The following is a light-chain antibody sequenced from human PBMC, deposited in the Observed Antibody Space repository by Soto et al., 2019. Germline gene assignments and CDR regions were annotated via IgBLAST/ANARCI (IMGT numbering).Light chain of an antibody. CDR2: AAS. Sequence: DTQLTQSPSFLSASVGDRVTIACRASQDVSRSVGWYQQKPGTAPKLLISAASTLNRGVPSRFSGSGSGTDFTLTISSLQPEDFATYYCQQLWTYPLTFGGGTKVEI. CDR3: QQLWTYPLT. CDR1: QDVSRS. J-gene: IGKJ4*01. V-gene: IGKV1-9*01.